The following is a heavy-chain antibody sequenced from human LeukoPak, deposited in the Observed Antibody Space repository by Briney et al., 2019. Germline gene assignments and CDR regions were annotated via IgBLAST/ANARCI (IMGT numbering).Heavy chain of an antibody. V-gene: IGHV1-69*13. J-gene: IGHJ6*02. CDR1: GGTFSSYA. Sequence: SVKVSCKASGGTFSSYAISWVRQAPGQGLELMGGIIPIFGTANYAQKFQGRVTITADESTSTAYMELRSLRSDDTAVYYCARAKVVPAGRYSMDVWGQGTTVTVSS. CDR3: ARAKVVPAGRYSMDV. CDR2: IIPIFGTA. D-gene: IGHD2-2*01.